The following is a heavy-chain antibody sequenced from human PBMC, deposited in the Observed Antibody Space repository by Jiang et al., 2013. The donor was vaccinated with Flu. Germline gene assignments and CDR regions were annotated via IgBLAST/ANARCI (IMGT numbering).Heavy chain of an antibody. J-gene: IGHJ4*02. Sequence: GLVKPSETLSLTCTVSGGSISSSSFFWGWIRQSPGKGLEWIGSFYYSGSSYYTPSLKSRVSISVETSKNQFSLKLTSVTAADTAVYYCARHFQWEVVGIDYWGQGTLVTVSS. CDR1: GGSISSSSFF. CDR3: ARHFQWEVVGIDY. D-gene: IGHD1-26*01. CDR2: FYYSGSS. V-gene: IGHV4-39*01.